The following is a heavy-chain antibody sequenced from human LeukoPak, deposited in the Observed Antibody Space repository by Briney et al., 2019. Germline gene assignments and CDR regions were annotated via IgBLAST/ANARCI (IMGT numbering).Heavy chain of an antibody. CDR3: VKADGVTPE. CDR1: GFTVSGHY. V-gene: IGHV3-53*01. J-gene: IGHJ4*02. Sequence: GGSLRLSCAASGFTVSGHYMTWVRQAPGKGLEWVSLMDSGGSTYYADSVKGRITISRDNSKSTLYLQVNSLRAEDTAVYYCVKADGVTPEWGQGTLVTVSS. D-gene: IGHD5-18*01. CDR2: MDSGGST.